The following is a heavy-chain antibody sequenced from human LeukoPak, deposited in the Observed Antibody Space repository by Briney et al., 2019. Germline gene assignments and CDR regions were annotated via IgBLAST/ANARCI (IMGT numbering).Heavy chain of an antibody. J-gene: IGHJ4*02. CDR2: IYPGDSDT. D-gene: IGHD6-6*01. Sequence: KVSCKASGYTFTSYWIGWVRQMPGKGLEWMGIIYPGDSDTRYSPSFQGQVTISADKSISTAYLQWSSLKASDTAMYYCASFIAARREYYFDYWGQGTLVTVSS. V-gene: IGHV5-51*01. CDR1: GYTFTSYW. CDR3: ASFIAARREYYFDY.